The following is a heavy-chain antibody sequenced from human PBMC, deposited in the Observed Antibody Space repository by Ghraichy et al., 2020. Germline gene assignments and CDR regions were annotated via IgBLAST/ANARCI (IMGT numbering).Heavy chain of an antibody. CDR3: ARGHCSGGICEYQP. V-gene: IGHV3-48*02. J-gene: IGHJ5*02. D-gene: IGHD2-15*01. CDR1: GFTFSSYS. CDR2: ISSSSSPI. Sequence: GESLNISCSASGFTFSSYSMNWVRQAPGQGLEWVSYISSSSSPIYYADSVKGRFTISRDNAKNSLYLQMNNLREEDTAMYYCARGHCSGGICEYQPWGQGTLVTVSS.